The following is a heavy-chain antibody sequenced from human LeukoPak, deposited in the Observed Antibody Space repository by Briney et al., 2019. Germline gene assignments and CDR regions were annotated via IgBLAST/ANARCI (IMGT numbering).Heavy chain of an antibody. Sequence: GGSLRLSCAASGFTFSSYAMSWVRQAPGKGLEWVSSISGSGGSTYYADSVKGRFTISRDNSKNTQYLQMNSLRAEDTAVYYCAKVEYSSNIPQHWGQGTLVTVSS. V-gene: IGHV3-23*01. CDR1: GFTFSSYA. CDR2: ISGSGGST. D-gene: IGHD6-6*01. CDR3: AKVEYSSNIPQH. J-gene: IGHJ1*01.